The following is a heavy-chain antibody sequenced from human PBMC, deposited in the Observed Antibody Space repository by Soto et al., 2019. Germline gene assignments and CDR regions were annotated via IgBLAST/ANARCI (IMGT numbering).Heavy chain of an antibody. CDR2: IDPRSGGT. CDR1: GYTFTAYY. V-gene: IGHV1-2*02. Sequence: ASVKGSCKPSGYTFTAYYIHWVRQAPGQGLECMGWIDPRSGGTNYAQKFQGRVIMTRDTSLNTAYMGLSRLTSDDTAVYYCATDDYGMDVWGQGTTVTASS. CDR3: ATDDYGMDV. J-gene: IGHJ6*02.